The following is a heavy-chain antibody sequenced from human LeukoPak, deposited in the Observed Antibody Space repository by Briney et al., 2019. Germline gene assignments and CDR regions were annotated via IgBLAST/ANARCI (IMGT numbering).Heavy chain of an antibody. V-gene: IGHV1-2*02. CDR2: ISPNSGGT. D-gene: IGHD6-19*01. CDR3: ARETAAVAGLPSDY. CDR1: GYTFTGYY. J-gene: IGHJ4*02. Sequence: ASVTVSCKASGYTFTGYYIHWVRQAPGQGLEWMGWISPNSGGTNYAQKFQGRVTMTRDTSISTAYMEMSRLRSDDTAVYYCARETAAVAGLPSDYWGQGTLVTVSS.